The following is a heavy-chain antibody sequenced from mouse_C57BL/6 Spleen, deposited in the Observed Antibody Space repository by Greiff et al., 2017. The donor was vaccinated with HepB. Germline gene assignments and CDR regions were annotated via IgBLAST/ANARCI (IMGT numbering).Heavy chain of an antibody. J-gene: IGHJ2*01. Sequence: VQLQQSGAELARPGASVKMSCKTSGYTFTSYTMHWVKQRPGQGLDWIVFIDPSSGYTHYNQNFKDKATLTADKSSSTAYMQLSSLTSEDSAVYYCARETTVVADFDYWGQGTTLTVSS. CDR3: ARETTVVADFDY. CDR2: IDPSSGYT. D-gene: IGHD1-1*01. V-gene: IGHV1-4*01. CDR1: GYTFTSYT.